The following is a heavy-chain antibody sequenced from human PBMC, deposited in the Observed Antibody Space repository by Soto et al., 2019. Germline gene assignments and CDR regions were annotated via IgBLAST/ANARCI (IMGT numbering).Heavy chain of an antibody. J-gene: IGHJ4*02. D-gene: IGHD3-22*01. CDR1: GYSLAGYW. CDR3: ARQIYDSDTGPNFQYYFDS. CDR2: IDPSDSQT. Sequence: ECLKISFKGYGYSLAGYWITGVGQNPGKGLDWMGRIDPSDSQTYYSPSFRGHVTISVTKSITTVFLQWSSLRASDTAMYYCARQIYDSDTGPNFQYYFDSWGQGTPVTVSS. V-gene: IGHV5-10-1*01.